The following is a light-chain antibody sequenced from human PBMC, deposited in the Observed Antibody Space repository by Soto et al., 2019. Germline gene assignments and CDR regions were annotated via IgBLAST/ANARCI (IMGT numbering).Light chain of an antibody. CDR3: QQYKTWPRT. J-gene: IGKJ2*01. CDR2: GAS. V-gene: IGKV1-9*01. CDR1: QGIINY. Sequence: IQLTQSPSSLSASMGDRVTITCRASQGIINYLAWYQQKPGKAPKLLIYGASTLQGGVPSRFSGSGSGTDFTLTVSSPQPEDLATYYCQQYKTWPRTFGQGTKVAIQ.